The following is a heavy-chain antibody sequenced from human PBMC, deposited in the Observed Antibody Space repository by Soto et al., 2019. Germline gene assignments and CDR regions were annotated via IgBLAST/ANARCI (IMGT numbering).Heavy chain of an antibody. V-gene: IGHV3-48*02. Sequence: GGSLRLSCAASGFTFSSYSMNWVRQAPGKGLEWVSYISSSSSTIYQADSVKGRFTISRDNAKDSLYLQMNSLSDEDTAVYYCARDRGIINYWGQGTLVTVSS. CDR1: GFTFSSYS. J-gene: IGHJ4*02. D-gene: IGHD3-10*01. CDR3: ARDRGIINY. CDR2: ISSSSSTI.